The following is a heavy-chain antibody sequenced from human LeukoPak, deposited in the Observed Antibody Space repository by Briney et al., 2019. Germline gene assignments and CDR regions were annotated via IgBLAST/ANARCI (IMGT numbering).Heavy chain of an antibody. CDR1: GFTFSSYS. CDR2: ISSSSSYI. J-gene: IGHJ4*02. D-gene: IGHD2-2*01. Sequence: GSLRLSCAASGFTFSSYSMNWVRQAPGKGLEWVSSISSSSSYIYYADSVKGRFTISRDNAKNSLYLQMNSLRAEDTAVYYCARYCSSTSCYLADYWGQGTLVTVSS. CDR3: ARYCSSTSCYLADY. V-gene: IGHV3-21*01.